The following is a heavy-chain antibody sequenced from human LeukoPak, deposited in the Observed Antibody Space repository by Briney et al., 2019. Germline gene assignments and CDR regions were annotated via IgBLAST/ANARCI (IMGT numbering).Heavy chain of an antibody. J-gene: IGHJ6*03. V-gene: IGHV7-4-1*02. CDR1: GYTFTSYA. D-gene: IGHD2-21*01. CDR2: INTNTGNP. CDR3: ARLPPQEPVVYMDV. Sequence: ASVKVSCKASGYTFTSYAMNWVRQAPGQGLEWMGWINTNTGNPTYAQGFTGRFVFSLDTSVSTAYLQISSLKAEDTAMYYCARLPPQEPVVYMDVWGKGTTVTVSS.